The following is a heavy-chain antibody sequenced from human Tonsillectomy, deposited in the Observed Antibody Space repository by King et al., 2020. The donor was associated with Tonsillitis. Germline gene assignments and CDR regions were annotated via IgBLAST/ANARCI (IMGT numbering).Heavy chain of an antibody. D-gene: IGHD2-15*01. CDR1: GGSISGGAYY. V-gene: IGHV4-31*03. CDR2: IYYSGNT. J-gene: IGHJ5*02. Sequence: VQLQESGPGLVKPSQTLSLPCTVSGGSISGGAYYWSAIRQHPGKGLDWVGVIYYSGNTYYNPSLKSRLTISVDAPKNQFSLRLSSVTAADTAVYYCGRYEGGVFDPWGQGTLVTVSS. CDR3: GRYEGGVFDP.